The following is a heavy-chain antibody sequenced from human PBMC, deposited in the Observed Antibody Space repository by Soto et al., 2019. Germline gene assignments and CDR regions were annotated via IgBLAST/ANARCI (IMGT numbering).Heavy chain of an antibody. J-gene: IGHJ3*02. CDR2: IKSKTDGGTT. V-gene: IGHV3-15*07. D-gene: IGHD3-16*02. Sequence: GGSLRLSCAASGFTFSNAWMNWVRQAPGKGLEWVGRIKSKTDGGTTDYAAPVKGRFTISRDDSKNTLYLQMNSLKTEDTAVYYCTTASLYDYVWGSYRQTFDIWGQGTMVTVS. CDR3: TTASLYDYVWGSYRQTFDI. CDR1: GFTFSNAW.